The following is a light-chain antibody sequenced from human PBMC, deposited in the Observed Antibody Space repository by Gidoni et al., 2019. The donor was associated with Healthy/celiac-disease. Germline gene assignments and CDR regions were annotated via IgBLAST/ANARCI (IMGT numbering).Light chain of an antibody. CDR1: QDISNY. V-gene: IGKV1-33*01. CDR2: DAS. J-gene: IGKJ4*01. CDR3: QQYDNLPLT. Sequence: DIQMTQSPSSLSASVGDRVTITCQASQDISNYLNWYQQKQGKAPKPLIYDASNLETGVPSRFSGSGSGTDFTFTISRLQPEDIATYYCQQYDNLPLTFGGGTKVEIK.